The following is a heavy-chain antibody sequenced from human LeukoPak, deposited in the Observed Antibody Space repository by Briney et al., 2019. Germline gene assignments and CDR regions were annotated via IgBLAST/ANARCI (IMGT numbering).Heavy chain of an antibody. CDR1: GGSFSGYY. CDR2: INHSGST. V-gene: IGHV4-34*01. Sequence: SETLSLTCAVYGGSFSGYYWSWIRQPPGKGLEWIREINHSGSTNYNPSLKSRVTISVDTSKNQFSLKLSSVTAADTAVYYCARLKAGLPKPEGDFTAAGTFDYWGQGTLVTVSS. D-gene: IGHD6-13*01. J-gene: IGHJ4*02. CDR3: ARLKAGLPKPEGDFTAAGTFDY.